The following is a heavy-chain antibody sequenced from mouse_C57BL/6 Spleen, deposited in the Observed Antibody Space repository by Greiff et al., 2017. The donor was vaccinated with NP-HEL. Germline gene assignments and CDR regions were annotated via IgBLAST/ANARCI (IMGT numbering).Heavy chain of an antibody. Sequence: VVESGPGLVQPSQSLSITCTVSGFSLTSYGVHWVRQSPGKGLEWLGVIWSGGSTDYNAAFISRLSISKDNSKSQVFFKMNSLQADDTAIYYCAREPSLGRGTRYFDVWGTGTTVTVSS. D-gene: IGHD4-1*01. V-gene: IGHV2-2*01. CDR3: AREPSLGRGTRYFDV. CDR2: IWSGGST. J-gene: IGHJ1*03. CDR1: GFSLTSYG.